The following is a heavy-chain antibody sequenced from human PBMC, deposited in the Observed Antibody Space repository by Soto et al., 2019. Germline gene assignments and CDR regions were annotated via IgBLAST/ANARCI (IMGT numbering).Heavy chain of an antibody. D-gene: IGHD2-21*02. CDR3: ARGPIVVVTALYYFDY. CDR1: GFTFSSYS. Sequence: GESLKISCAASGFTFSSYSMNWVRQAPGKGLEWVSSISSSSSYIYYADSVKGRFTISRDNAKNSLYLQMNSLRAEDTAVYYCARGPIVVVTALYYFDYWGQGTLVTVSS. J-gene: IGHJ4*02. CDR2: ISSSSSYI. V-gene: IGHV3-21*01.